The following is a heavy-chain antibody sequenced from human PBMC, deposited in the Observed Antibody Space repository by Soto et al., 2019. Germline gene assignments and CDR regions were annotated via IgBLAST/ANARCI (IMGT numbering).Heavy chain of an antibody. V-gene: IGHV3-23*01. CDR3: AKGRGGSGSLTPRVDF. CDR1: GSPFNTYP. CDR2: ISGGGDPT. Sequence: EVQLLDSGGGLVQPGGPLGFSCEASGSPFNTYPLTWVRQPPGRGLEWASAISGGGDPTSSPDSLKGRLPVSRDGSKNTLYLQMSSLRAEDTALYYCAKGRGGSGSLTPRVDFWGQGTLVTVSS. D-gene: IGHD3-10*01. J-gene: IGHJ4*02.